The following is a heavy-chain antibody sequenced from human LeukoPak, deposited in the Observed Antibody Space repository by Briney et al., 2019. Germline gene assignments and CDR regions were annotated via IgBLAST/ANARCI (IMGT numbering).Heavy chain of an antibody. J-gene: IGHJ4*02. V-gene: IGHV2-70*01. CDR1: GFSLSTSGMC. Sequence: SGPTLVNPTQTLTLTCTFSGFSLSTSGMCVSWIRQPPGKALEWLALIDWDDDKYYSTSLKTRLTTSKDTSKNQAVLTMTNMDPVDTATYYCARTPYSSGWYDYWGQGTLVTVSS. CDR2: IDWDDDK. D-gene: IGHD6-19*01. CDR3: ARTPYSSGWYDY.